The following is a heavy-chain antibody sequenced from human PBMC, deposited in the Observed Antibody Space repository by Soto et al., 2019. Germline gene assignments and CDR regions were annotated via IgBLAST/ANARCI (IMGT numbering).Heavy chain of an antibody. V-gene: IGHV4-61*01. CDR2: IYYTGST. CDR3: ARQGYNILTGYSYFDY. CDR1: GGSVSSGSYF. Sequence: PSETLSLTCTVSGGSVSSGSYFWSWIRQPPGKRLEWIGYIYYTGSTNYNPSLRSPVTISVDTSKNQFTLKLSSVTAADTAIYYCARQGYNILTGYSYFDYWGQGTLVTVSS. J-gene: IGHJ4*02. D-gene: IGHD3-9*01.